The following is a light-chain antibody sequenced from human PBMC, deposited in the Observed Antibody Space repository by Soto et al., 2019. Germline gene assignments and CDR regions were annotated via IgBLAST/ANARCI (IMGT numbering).Light chain of an antibody. CDR1: SSDVGSYGL. CDR2: EGT. CDR3: CSCAGGGTFYV. Sequence: QSVLTQPASVSGSPGQSITISCTGTSSDVGSYGLVSWYQQHPGKAPELMIYEGTKRPSGVSNRFSGSKSGNTASLTISGLQAEDEADYYCCSCAGGGTFYVFGTGTKLTVL. V-gene: IGLV2-23*03. J-gene: IGLJ1*01.